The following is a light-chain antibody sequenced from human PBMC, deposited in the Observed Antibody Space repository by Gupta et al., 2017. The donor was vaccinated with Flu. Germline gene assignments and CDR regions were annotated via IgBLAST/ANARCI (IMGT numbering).Light chain of an antibody. CDR2: DDS. CDR3: QVWDSSSDFVA. V-gene: IGLV3-21*03. CDR1: NLGSKC. Sequence: GKTIMITYGAANLGSKCVIWSHQCPAPSPLLLLSDDSGRPSGIPERFSGSNSDTTATLTISRVEAGDEAAYYCQVWDSSSDFVAFGGGTELTVL. J-gene: IGLJ2*01.